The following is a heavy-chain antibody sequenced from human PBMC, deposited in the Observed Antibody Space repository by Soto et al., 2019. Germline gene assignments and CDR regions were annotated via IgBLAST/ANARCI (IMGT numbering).Heavy chain of an antibody. CDR3: ARREIQGPIDY. Sequence: QVQLQESGPGLVKPSDTLSLTCAVSGYSISSSNWWGWIRQPPGKGLEWIGYIYYSGTTYYNPSRKSRVTMSVDTSRNQFSLKLTSVTAVDTAVYYCARREIQGPIDYWGQGTLVTVSS. D-gene: IGHD1-26*01. J-gene: IGHJ4*02. CDR2: IYYSGTT. CDR1: GYSISSSNW. V-gene: IGHV4-28*01.